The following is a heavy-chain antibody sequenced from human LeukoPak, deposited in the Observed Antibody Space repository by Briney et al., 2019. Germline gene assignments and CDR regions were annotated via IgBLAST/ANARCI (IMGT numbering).Heavy chain of an antibody. V-gene: IGHV4-30-2*01. J-gene: IGHJ6*03. CDR3: ASAYDSSGYRYYYYYYMDV. CDR1: GGSISSGGYY. CDR2: IYHSGST. D-gene: IGHD3-22*01. Sequence: SQTLSLTCTVSGGSISSGGYYWSWIRQPPGKGLEWIGYIYHSGSTYYNPSLKGRVTISVDRSKNQFSLKLSSVTAADTAVYYCASAYDSSGYRYYYYYYMDVWGKGTTVTVSS.